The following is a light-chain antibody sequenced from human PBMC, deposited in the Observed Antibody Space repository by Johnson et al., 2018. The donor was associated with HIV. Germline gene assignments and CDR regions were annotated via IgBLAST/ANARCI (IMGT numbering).Light chain of an antibody. CDR1: SSNIGNNY. Sequence: QSMLTQPPSVSADPGQKVTISCSGSSSNIGNNYVSWYQQLPGTAPKLLIYDNNKRPSGIPDRFSGSKSGTSATLGITGLQTGDEADYYCGTWDSSLSAYVFGTGTKVTVL. CDR2: DNN. J-gene: IGLJ1*01. V-gene: IGLV1-51*01. CDR3: GTWDSSLSAYV.